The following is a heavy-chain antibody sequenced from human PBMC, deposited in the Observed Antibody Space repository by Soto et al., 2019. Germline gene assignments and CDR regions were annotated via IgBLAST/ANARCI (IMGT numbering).Heavy chain of an antibody. Sequence: PGGSLRLSCAASGFTFSNYAVTWVRQAPGKGLEWVSTISGSGGSTYYADSVKGRFTISRDNSKNTLYLQMNSLRAEDTAVYYCAASPSFWQTYYSAAMDVWGQGTTVTVSS. CDR2: ISGSGGST. V-gene: IGHV3-23*01. CDR3: AASPSFWQTYYSAAMDV. J-gene: IGHJ6*02. CDR1: GFTFSNYA.